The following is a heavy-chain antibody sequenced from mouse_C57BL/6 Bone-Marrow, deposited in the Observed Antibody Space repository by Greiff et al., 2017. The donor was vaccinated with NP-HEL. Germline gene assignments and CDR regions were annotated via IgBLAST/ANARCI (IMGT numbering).Heavy chain of an antibody. Sequence: VQLQQPGAELVRPGSSVKLSCKASGYTFTSYWMHWVKQRPIQGLEWIGNIDPSDSETHYNQKFKDKATLTVDKSSSTAYMQLSSLTSEDAAVYYCARRDYGSYAMDDWGKGTSVTVSS. V-gene: IGHV1-52*01. J-gene: IGHJ4*01. CDR3: ARRDYGSYAMDD. CDR1: GYTFTSYW. D-gene: IGHD1-1*02. CDR2: IDPSDSET.